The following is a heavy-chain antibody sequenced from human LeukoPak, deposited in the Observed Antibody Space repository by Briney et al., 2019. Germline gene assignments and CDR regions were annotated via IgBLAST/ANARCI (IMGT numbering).Heavy chain of an antibody. V-gene: IGHV3-74*01. Sequence: GGSLRLSCAVSGFTFSTYWMHWVRQVAGKGLVWVSRINTDGSSTSYADSVKGRFTISRDNAKNTLYLQMNSLRAEDTAVYYCTRVGYCATTSCRTAFDIWGQGTMVAVSS. J-gene: IGHJ3*02. CDR3: TRVGYCATTSCRTAFDI. D-gene: IGHD2-2*01. CDR1: GFTFSTYW. CDR2: INTDGSST.